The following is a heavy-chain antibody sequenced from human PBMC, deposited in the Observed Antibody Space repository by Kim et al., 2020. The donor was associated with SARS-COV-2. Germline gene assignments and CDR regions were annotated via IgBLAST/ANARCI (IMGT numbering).Heavy chain of an antibody. D-gene: IGHD3-10*01. Sequence: TIYHPAPGQGRIPISRDNAKNSLDLQMNSRRDEDTAVYYCARDFGAFDIWGQGTMVTVSS. V-gene: IGHV3-48*02. J-gene: IGHJ3*02. CDR3: ARDFGAFDI. CDR2: TI.